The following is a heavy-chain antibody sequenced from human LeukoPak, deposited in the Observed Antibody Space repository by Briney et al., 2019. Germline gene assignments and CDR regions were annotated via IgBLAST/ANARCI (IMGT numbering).Heavy chain of an antibody. Sequence: GGSLRLSCAASGFTFSSYWMSWVRQAPGRGLEWVANIKQDGSEKYYVDSVKGRFTISRDNAKNSLYLQMNSLRAEDTAVYYCAKVPDYYGSGRYHWGQGTLVTVSS. CDR1: GFTFSSYW. CDR2: IKQDGSEK. CDR3: AKVPDYYGSGRYH. D-gene: IGHD3-10*01. V-gene: IGHV3-7*01. J-gene: IGHJ4*02.